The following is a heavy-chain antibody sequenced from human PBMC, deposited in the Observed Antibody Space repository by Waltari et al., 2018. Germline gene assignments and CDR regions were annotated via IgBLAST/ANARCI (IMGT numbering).Heavy chain of an antibody. V-gene: IGHV4-39*07. J-gene: IGHJ5*02. CDR2: IYYSGST. CDR3: ARDSYDFWSAPAGGFDP. Sequence: QLQLQESGPGLVKPSETLSLTCTVSGGSISSRSYYWGWIRQPPGKGLEWIGSIYYSGSTYYNPSLKSRVTISVDTSKNQFSLKLSSVTAADTAVYYCARDSYDFWSAPAGGFDPWGQGTLVTVSS. CDR1: GGSISSRSYY. D-gene: IGHD3-3*01.